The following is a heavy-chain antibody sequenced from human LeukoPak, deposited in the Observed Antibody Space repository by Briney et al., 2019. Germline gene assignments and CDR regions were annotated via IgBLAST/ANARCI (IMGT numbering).Heavy chain of an antibody. V-gene: IGHV3-30-3*01. Sequence: RRALRVSCAPPGFTLNVSKVYSGRDTLRGRRERGALISYDGSNKYYANSVKGRFTISRDNSKNIVYLEMNSQRAEDTAVYYCAKDKGYRNGHAFEYWGQGTLVTVSS. CDR2: ISYDGSNK. CDR3: AKDKGYRNGHAFEY. J-gene: IGHJ4*02. CDR1: GFTLNVSK. D-gene: IGHD1-14*01.